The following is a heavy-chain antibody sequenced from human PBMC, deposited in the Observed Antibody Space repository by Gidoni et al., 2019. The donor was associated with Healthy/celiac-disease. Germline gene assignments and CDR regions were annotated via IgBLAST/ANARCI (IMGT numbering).Heavy chain of an antibody. CDR1: GYTFTGYY. V-gene: IGHV1-2*06. CDR2: INPNSGGT. D-gene: IGHD3-10*01. J-gene: IGHJ5*02. CDR3: ARVGFTMGQGRGGWFDP. Sequence: QVQLVQSGAEVKKPGASVQVSCKASGYTFTGYYMHWVRQAPGQGLEWMGRINPNSGGTNYAQKLQGRVTMTRDTSINTACMELSRLRSDATAVYYCARVGFTMGQGRGGWFDPWGQGTLVTVSS.